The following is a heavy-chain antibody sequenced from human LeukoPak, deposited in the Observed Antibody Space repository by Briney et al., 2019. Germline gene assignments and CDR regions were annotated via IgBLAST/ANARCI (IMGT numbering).Heavy chain of an antibody. J-gene: IGHJ6*03. CDR1: GFTFSSYS. V-gene: IGHV3-21*01. CDR2: ISSSGSYI. CDR3: ARDRLDSSSSRGGRRRVVYYYYYYMDV. D-gene: IGHD6-6*01. Sequence: PGGSLRLSCAASGFTFSSYSMNWVRQAPGKGLEWVSSISSSGSYIYYADSVKGRFTISRDNAKNSLYLQMNSLRAEDTAVYYCARDRLDSSSSRGGRRRVVYYYYYYMDVWGKGTTVTVSS.